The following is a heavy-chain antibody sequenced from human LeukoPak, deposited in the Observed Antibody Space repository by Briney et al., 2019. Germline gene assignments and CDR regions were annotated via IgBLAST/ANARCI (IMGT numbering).Heavy chain of an antibody. J-gene: IGHJ4*02. V-gene: IGHV1-18*04. CDR2: ISAYNGNT. D-gene: IGHD2-21*01. CDR3: ARVSQEGEDDFDY. Sequence: ASVKVSCKASGYTFTTYGITWVRQAPGQGLECMGWISAYNGNTYYAQKLQGRGTMTTDTSTSTAYMELRSLRSDDTAVYYCARVSQEGEDDFDYWGQGTLVTVSS. CDR1: GYTFTTYG.